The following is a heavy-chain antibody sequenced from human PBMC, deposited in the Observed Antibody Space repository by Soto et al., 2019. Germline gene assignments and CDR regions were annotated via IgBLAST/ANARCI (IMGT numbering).Heavy chain of an antibody. J-gene: IGHJ4*02. CDR1: GGSIGSGGYW. Sequence: QVQLQESGPGLMQPSQTLSLTCTVSGGSIGSGGYWGSWIRQHPGRGLEWIGFVSYTGNTQYNPSLQSIVNISVDTSTKQFSMKLSSVTAADTAVYYCARGTLVWGQGTLVTVSS. V-gene: IGHV4-31*01. CDR3: ARGTLV. D-gene: IGHD2-2*01. CDR2: VSYTGNT.